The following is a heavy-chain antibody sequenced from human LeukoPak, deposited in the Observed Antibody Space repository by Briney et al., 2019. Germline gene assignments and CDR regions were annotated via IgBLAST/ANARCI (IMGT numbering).Heavy chain of an antibody. CDR2: ISRRSSYV. D-gene: IGHD3-3*01. V-gene: IGHV3-21*01. Sequence: GESLKISCAASGFTFSNYSMNWVRQAPGKGLESVSSISRRSSYVYYADSVKGRFTISRDNAKNSLYLQMNSLRAEDTAVYYCARIANYDFWSGHPDSWGQGTLVTVSS. J-gene: IGHJ5*01. CDR1: GFTFSNYS. CDR3: ARIANYDFWSGHPDS.